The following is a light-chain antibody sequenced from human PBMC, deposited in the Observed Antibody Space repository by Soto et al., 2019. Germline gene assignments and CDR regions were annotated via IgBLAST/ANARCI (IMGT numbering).Light chain of an antibody. J-gene: IGKJ1*01. CDR1: QTLSNR. Sequence: ASQTLSNRLAWYQHKPGQAPRLLISVTSNRATGIPARFSGSGSGTDYTLTISSLEPEDSAVYYCHQRQSWPRTFGQGTKVDIK. CDR3: HQRQSWPRT. V-gene: IGKV3-11*01. CDR2: VTS.